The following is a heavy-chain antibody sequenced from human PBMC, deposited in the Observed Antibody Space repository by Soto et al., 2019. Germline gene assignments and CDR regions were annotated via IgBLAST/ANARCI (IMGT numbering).Heavy chain of an antibody. CDR2: IYSGGST. V-gene: IGHV3-53*01. CDR3: ASGSSGWYLGYYYYGMDV. J-gene: IGHJ6*02. Sequence: EVQLVESGGGLIQPGGSLRLSCAASGFTVSSNYMSWVRQAPGKGLEWVSVIYSGGSTYYADSVKGRFTISRDNSKNTLYLQRSSLRAEDTAVYYCASGSSGWYLGYYYYGMDVWGQGTTVTVSS. CDR1: GFTVSSNY. D-gene: IGHD6-19*01.